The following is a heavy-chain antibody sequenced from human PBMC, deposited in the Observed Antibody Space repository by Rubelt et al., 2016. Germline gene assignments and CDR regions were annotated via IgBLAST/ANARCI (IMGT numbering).Heavy chain of an antibody. V-gene: IGHV2-70*15. J-gene: IGHJ6*02. D-gene: IGHD3-22*01. CDR2: IAWVDDK. CDR3: ARILLPDYYDSSGGMDV. Sequence: QVTLRESGPALVKPTQTLTLTCTFSGFSLSTSGMCVSWIRQPPGKALEWLARIAWVDDKYYSTSLKTRLTISKATSKNPVVLTMTNMDPVDTATYYCARILLPDYYDSSGGMDVWGQGTTVTVSS. CDR1: GFSLSTSGMC.